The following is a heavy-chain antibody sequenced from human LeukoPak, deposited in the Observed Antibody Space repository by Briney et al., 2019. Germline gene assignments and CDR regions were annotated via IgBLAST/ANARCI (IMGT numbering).Heavy chain of an antibody. Sequence: PGGSLRLSCAASGFNFSSHWMSWVRQAPGKGLEWVANIKQDGSEKYYVDSVKGRFTISRDNAKNSLYLQMNSLRAEDTAVYFCASRSGYTSSWSAFVNWGQGTLVTVSS. V-gene: IGHV3-7*05. CDR2: IKQDGSEK. CDR3: ASRSGYTSSWSAFVN. CDR1: GFNFSSHW. D-gene: IGHD6-13*01. J-gene: IGHJ4*02.